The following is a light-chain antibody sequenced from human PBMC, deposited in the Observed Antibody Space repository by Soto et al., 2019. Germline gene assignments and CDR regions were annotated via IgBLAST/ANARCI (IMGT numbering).Light chain of an antibody. Sequence: QSVLTQPASVSGSPGQSITLSCPGTSRDVGIYNLVSWYQLHPGKVPKLIIYEDTKRPSGISSRFSGSESGITAFLTISGLQAEDEADYYCCSYAGSSTYVFGTGTKVTVL. J-gene: IGLJ1*01. V-gene: IGLV2-23*01. CDR2: EDT. CDR3: CSYAGSSTYV. CDR1: SRDVGIYNL.